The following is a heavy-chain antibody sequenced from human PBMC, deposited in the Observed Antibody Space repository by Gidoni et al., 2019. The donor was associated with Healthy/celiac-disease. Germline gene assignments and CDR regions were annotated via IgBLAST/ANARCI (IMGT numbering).Heavy chain of an antibody. Sequence: QVQLVESGGGVVQPGRSLRLSCAASGFTFSSYGMPWVRQAPGKGLEWVAVISYDGSNKYYADSVKGRFTISRDNSKNTLYLQMNSPRAEDTAVYYCAKDGRYCSGGSCYVGYFQHWGQGTLVTVSS. CDR2: ISYDGSNK. V-gene: IGHV3-30*18. CDR3: AKDGRYCSGGSCYVGYFQH. J-gene: IGHJ1*01. D-gene: IGHD2-15*01. CDR1: GFTFSSYG.